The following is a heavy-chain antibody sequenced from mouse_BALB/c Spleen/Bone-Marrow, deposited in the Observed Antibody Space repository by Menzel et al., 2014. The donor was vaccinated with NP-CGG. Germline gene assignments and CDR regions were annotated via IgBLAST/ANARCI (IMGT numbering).Heavy chain of an antibody. CDR3: ARDNGTGFFDY. CDR1: GFTFTSYS. CDR2: IRNRANGYKT. V-gene: IGHV7-3*02. Sequence: EVQLVESGGGLVQPGGSLRLSCAASGFTFTSYSMNWVRQPPGKGLEWLALIRNRANGYKTEYSTTVRGRFTISRDNAKSNLYLQMTTLRAEDSATYYGARDNGTGFFDYWGQGTTLTVSS. J-gene: IGHJ2*01.